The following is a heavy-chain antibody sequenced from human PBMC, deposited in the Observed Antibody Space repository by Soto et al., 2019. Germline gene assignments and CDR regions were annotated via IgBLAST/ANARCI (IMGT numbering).Heavy chain of an antibody. D-gene: IGHD3-10*01. Sequence: QVQLQESGPGLVKPSQTLSLTCTVSGGSISSGGYYWSWIRQHPGKGLECIGYIYYSGRTYYNPSLKSRVTISVDTSENQFSLKLSSVTAADTAVYYCARYGSGTYYPTTFDYWGQGTRVTVSS. V-gene: IGHV4-31*03. CDR2: IYYSGRT. J-gene: IGHJ4*02. CDR1: GGSISSGGYY. CDR3: ARYGSGTYYPTTFDY.